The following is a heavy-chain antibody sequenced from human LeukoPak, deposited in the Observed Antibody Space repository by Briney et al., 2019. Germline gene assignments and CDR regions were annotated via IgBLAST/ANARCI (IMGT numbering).Heavy chain of an antibody. D-gene: IGHD3-3*01. Sequence: GGSLRLSCAASGFTFSSYEMNWVRQAPGKGLELVSYISSSGSTIYYADSVKGRFTISRDNAKNSLYLQMDSLRAEDTAVYYCARDFYEMLYFDYWGQGTLVTVSS. V-gene: IGHV3-48*03. CDR3: ARDFYEMLYFDY. CDR1: GFTFSSYE. CDR2: ISSSGSTI. J-gene: IGHJ4*02.